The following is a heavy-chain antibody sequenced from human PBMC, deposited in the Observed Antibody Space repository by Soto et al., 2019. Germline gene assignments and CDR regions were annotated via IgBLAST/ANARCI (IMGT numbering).Heavy chain of an antibody. J-gene: IGHJ4*02. CDR2: ISGSGGST. Sequence: GGSLRLSCAASGFTFSSYAMSWVRQAPGKGLEWVSAISGSGGSTYYADSVKGRFTISRDNSKNTLYLQMNSLRAEDTAVYYCAKVPYQLLRVLTYYFDYWGQGTLVTVSS. CDR1: GFTFSSYA. V-gene: IGHV3-23*01. CDR3: AKVPYQLLRVLTYYFDY. D-gene: IGHD2-2*01.